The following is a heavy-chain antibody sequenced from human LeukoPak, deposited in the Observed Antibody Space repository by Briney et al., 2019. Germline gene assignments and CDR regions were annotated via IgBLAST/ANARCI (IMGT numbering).Heavy chain of an antibody. CDR3: ARDRGDSSSWYRDYYYYYMDV. CDR2: ISSNGGST. CDR1: GFSFSSFN. J-gene: IGHJ6*03. D-gene: IGHD6-13*01. V-gene: IGHV3-64*01. Sequence: GGSLRLSCAASGFSFSSFNMNWVRQTPGKGLEYVSAISSNGGSTYYANSVKGRFTISRDNSKNTLYLQMGSLRAEDMAVYYCARDRGDSSSWYRDYYYYYMDVWGKGTTVTVSS.